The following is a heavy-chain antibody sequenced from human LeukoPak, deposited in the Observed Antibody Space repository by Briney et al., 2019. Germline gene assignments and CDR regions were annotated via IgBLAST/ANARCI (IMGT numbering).Heavy chain of an antibody. Sequence: PGGSLRLSCAASGFTFSDYYMSWLRQAPGKGLEWVSYISSSGSTIYYAESVKGRFTISRDNAKNSLYLQMNSLRAEDTAVYYCARGFYSSGWSVDYWGQGTLVTVSS. J-gene: IGHJ4*02. D-gene: IGHD6-19*01. V-gene: IGHV3-11*01. CDR1: GFTFSDYY. CDR2: ISSSGSTI. CDR3: ARGFYSSGWSVDY.